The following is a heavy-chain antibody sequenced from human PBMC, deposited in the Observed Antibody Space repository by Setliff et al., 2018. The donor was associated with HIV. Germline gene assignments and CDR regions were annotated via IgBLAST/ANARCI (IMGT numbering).Heavy chain of an antibody. Sequence: ASVKVSCKASGFSFDDYYIHWVRQAPGQGLEWMGRINPNMGDTQYAQKFQGRIIMTRDTSINTVYMELSSLTSDDTALYYCARQDIPTGYYLFDYWGQGTQVTVSS. CDR3: ARQDIPTGYYLFDY. V-gene: IGHV1-2*06. CDR1: GFSFDDYY. D-gene: IGHD3-9*01. CDR2: INPNMGDT. J-gene: IGHJ4*02.